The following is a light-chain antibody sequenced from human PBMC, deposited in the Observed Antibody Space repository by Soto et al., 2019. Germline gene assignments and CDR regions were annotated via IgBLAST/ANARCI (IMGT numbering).Light chain of an antibody. Sequence: EIVWTQSPGTLSLSPGERATLSCRASQSVSSSYLAWYQQKPGQAPRLLIYGASSRATGIPDRFSGSGSGTDFTLTIRRLEPEDFAVYYCQQYGSSLITFGQGTRLEIK. CDR1: QSVSSSY. J-gene: IGKJ5*01. V-gene: IGKV3-20*01. CDR3: QQYGSSLIT. CDR2: GAS.